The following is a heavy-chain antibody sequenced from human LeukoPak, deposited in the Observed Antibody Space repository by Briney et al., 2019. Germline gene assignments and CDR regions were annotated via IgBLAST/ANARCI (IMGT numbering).Heavy chain of an antibody. J-gene: IGHJ6*03. CDR2: ISGSGDTT. CDR3: AKDTTAWWYHRAYMDV. D-gene: IGHD2-15*01. CDR1: GFTFSSYA. V-gene: IGHV3-23*01. Sequence: GGSLRLSCAASGFTFSSYAMSWVRQAPGGGLEWVSAISGSGDTTYHADSVRGRFTISRDNSENRLSLQMDSLRAEDTAVYFCAKDTTAWWYHRAYMDVWGKGTTVTVSS.